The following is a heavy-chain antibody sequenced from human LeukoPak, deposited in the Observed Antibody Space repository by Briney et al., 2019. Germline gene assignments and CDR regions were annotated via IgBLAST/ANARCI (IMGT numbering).Heavy chain of an antibody. CDR3: AAGVYDILTGYALFDY. CDR2: IVVSSGNT. Sequence: SVKVSCKASGFTFTSSAMQWVRQARGQRLEWIGWIVVSSGNTNYAQKFQERVTITRDMSTSTAYMELSSLRSEDTAVYYCAAGVYDILTGYALFDYWGQGTLVTVSS. J-gene: IGHJ4*02. CDR1: GFTFTSSA. V-gene: IGHV1-58*02. D-gene: IGHD3-9*01.